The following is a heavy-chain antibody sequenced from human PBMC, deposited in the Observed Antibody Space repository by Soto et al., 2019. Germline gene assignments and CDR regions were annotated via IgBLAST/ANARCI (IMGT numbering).Heavy chain of an antibody. CDR1: GFTFTAFA. J-gene: IGHJ4*02. V-gene: IGHV3-30*04. CDR2: ISYDGRQS. D-gene: IGHD3-9*01. Sequence: VQLVESGGGVVQPGRSLRLSCAASGFTFTAFAVHWVRQPPGKGLEWVAVISYDGRQSHYADSVRGRLTLSRDNSKNTVFLQMNSLTTDDTAIYYCAKDRYFDSYYFDYWGQGTRVTVSS. CDR3: AKDRYFDSYYFDY.